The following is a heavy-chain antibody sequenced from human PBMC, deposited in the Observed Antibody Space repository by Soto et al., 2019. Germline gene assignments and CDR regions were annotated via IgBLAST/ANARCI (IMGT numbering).Heavy chain of an antibody. CDR2: IYTSGST. CDR1: GGSISSYY. V-gene: IGHV4-4*07. CDR3: ARTDPSGYYYYYGMDV. J-gene: IGHJ6*02. Sequence: SETLSLTCTVSGGSISSYYWSWIRQPAGKGLEWIGRIYTSGSTNYNPSLKSRVTMSVDTSKNQFSLKLSSVTAADTAVYYCARTDPSGYYYYYGMDVWGQGTTVTVSS. D-gene: IGHD6-19*01.